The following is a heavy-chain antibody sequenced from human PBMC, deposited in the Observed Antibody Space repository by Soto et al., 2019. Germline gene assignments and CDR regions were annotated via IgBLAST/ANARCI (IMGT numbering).Heavy chain of an antibody. V-gene: IGHV3-66*01. Sequence: EVQLVESGGGLVQPGGSLRLSCAASGFTVSSNYMTWVRQARGKGLEWVSVIYSGGSTYYADSVKGRFTISRDNSKNTLYLQMNSLIAEDTAVYYCARGATLGGYYFDYWGQGTLVTVSS. D-gene: IGHD3-16*01. J-gene: IGHJ4*02. CDR1: GFTVSSNY. CDR2: IYSGGST. CDR3: ARGATLGGYYFDY.